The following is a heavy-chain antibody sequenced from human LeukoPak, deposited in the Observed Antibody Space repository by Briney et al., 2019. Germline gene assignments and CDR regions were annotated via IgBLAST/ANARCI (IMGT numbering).Heavy chain of an antibody. CDR3: ARDPRDSSSWYYFDY. D-gene: IGHD6-13*01. CDR2: IYYSGST. CDR1: GGSISSSSYY. J-gene: IGHJ4*02. Sequence: PSETLSFTCTVSGGSISSSSYYWGWIRQPPGKGLEWIGSIYYSGSTYYNPSLKSRVTISVDTSKNQFSLKLSSVTAADTAVYYCARDPRDSSSWYYFDYWGQGTLVTVSS. V-gene: IGHV4-39*07.